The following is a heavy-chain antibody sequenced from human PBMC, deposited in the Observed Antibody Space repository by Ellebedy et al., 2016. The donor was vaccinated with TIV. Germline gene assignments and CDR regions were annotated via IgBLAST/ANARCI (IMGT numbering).Heavy chain of an antibody. Sequence: SETLSLTCSVSGGSISIGGYYWGWIRQTPGRGLGWIGSLYYSGSTHYNPSLKSRVTISMHTSKNQFSLKLSSVTAADTAVYYCARGRSFEAFDVWGQGTVVTVSS. CDR1: GGSISIGGYY. CDR2: LYYSGST. J-gene: IGHJ3*01. V-gene: IGHV4-39*07. CDR3: ARGRSFEAFDV.